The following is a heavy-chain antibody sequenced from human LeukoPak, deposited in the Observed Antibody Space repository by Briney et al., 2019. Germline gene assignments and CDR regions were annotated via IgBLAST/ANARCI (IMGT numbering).Heavy chain of an antibody. J-gene: IGHJ4*02. Sequence: GGSLRLPCTASGFTFSNYWMHWVRQGPGKGLVWVSGISNDGGGTTYADSVRGRFTTSRDNAKNTLYLQMSSLGVEDTAVYYCVRDLNYTPDYWGQGTLVTVSS. D-gene: IGHD2-2*02. V-gene: IGHV3-74*03. CDR1: GFTFSNYW. CDR3: VRDLNYTPDY. CDR2: ISNDGGGT.